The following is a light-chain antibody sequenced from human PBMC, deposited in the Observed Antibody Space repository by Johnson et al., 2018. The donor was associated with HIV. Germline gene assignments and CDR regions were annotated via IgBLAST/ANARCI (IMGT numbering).Light chain of an antibody. J-gene: IGLJ1*01. CDR2: EDY. Sequence: QSVLTQPPSVSAAPGQRVNISCSGHSSNIENYFVSWYQQLPGAAPRLLIYEDYKRPSGIPDRFSGSKSGASATLGITGLQTGDEADYYCGTWESSLRTGFFGTGTKVTVL. V-gene: IGLV1-51*02. CDR1: SSNIENYF. CDR3: GTWESSLRTGF.